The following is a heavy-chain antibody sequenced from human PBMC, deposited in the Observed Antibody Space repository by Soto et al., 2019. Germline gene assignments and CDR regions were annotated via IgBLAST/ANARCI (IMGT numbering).Heavy chain of an antibody. CDR1: GFSLSTSGVG. D-gene: IGHD2-2*01. V-gene: IGHV2-5*02. CDR3: ALQGGVEYATSRNWFDP. Sequence: SGPTLVNPTQTLTLTCTFSGFSLSTSGVGVGWIRQPPGKALEWLALIYWDDDERYSPSLKSRLTITKDTSKNQVVLTMTNMDPVDTATYYCALQGGVEYATSRNWFDPWGQGTLVTVSS. CDR2: IYWDDDE. J-gene: IGHJ5*02.